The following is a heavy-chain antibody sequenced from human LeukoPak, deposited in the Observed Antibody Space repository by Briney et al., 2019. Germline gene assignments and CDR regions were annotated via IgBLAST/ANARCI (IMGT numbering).Heavy chain of an antibody. V-gene: IGHV3-23*01. CDR1: GFTISSYA. J-gene: IGHJ3*02. CDR2: ISGSGGST. CDR3: AKMGRCSSTSCPPAGGSFDI. D-gene: IGHD2-2*01. Sequence: PGGSLRLSCAASGFTISSYAVSWVRQAPGKGLEWVSAISGSGGSTYYADSVKGRFTISRDNSKNTLYLQMNSLRAEDTAVYYCAKMGRCSSTSCPPAGGSFDIWGQGTMVTVSS.